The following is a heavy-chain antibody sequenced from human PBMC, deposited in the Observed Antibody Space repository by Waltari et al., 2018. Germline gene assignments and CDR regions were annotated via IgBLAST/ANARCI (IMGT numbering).Heavy chain of an antibody. J-gene: IGHJ5*02. CDR2: IYTSGST. D-gene: IGHD2-15*01. CDR1: GGSISSYY. Sequence: QVQLQESGPGLVKPSETLSLTCTVSGGSISSYYWSWIRQPAGKGLEGSGRIYTSGSTNYNPSLKSRVTMSVDTSKNQFSLKLSSVTAADTAVYYCARDTVGYCSGGSCYSVRTAWFDPWGQGTLVTVSS. V-gene: IGHV4-4*07. CDR3: ARDTVGYCSGGSCYSVRTAWFDP.